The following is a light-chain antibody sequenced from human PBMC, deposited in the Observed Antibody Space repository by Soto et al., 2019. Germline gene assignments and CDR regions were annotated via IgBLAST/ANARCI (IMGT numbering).Light chain of an antibody. V-gene: IGKV3-20*01. CDR1: QNVNNNY. CDR3: QQYGSSRT. J-gene: IGKJ1*01. Sequence: DIVLTQSPGTLSLSPGKRATLSCRASQNVNNNYLAWFQQKPGQAPRLLIYGASSRATGIPDRFSGSGSGADFTLTISRLEREDFAVYYCQQYGSSRTFGQGTKVEIE. CDR2: GAS.